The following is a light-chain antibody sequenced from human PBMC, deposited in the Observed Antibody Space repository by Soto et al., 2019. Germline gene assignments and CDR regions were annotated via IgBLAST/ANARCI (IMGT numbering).Light chain of an antibody. CDR1: SSDAGGYNH. V-gene: IGLV2-14*01. CDR3: SSYTSSFYV. J-gene: IGLJ1*01. CDR2: DVS. Sequence: QSALTQPASVSGSPGQSITIPCTGTSSDAGGYNHVSWYQQHPGKAPKLMIYDVSNRPSGVSNRFSGSKSGNTAFLTISGLQAEDVADYYCSSYTSSFYVFGTGTKLTVL.